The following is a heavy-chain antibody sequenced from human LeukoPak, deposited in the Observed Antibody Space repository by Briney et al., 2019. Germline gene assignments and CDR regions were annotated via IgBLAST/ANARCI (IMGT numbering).Heavy chain of an antibody. D-gene: IGHD6-19*01. CDR1: GFPFDTYH. V-gene: IGHV3-21*01. J-gene: IGHJ3*01. Sequence: GGSLRLSCAASGFPFDTYHMNWVRQAPGKGLEWVASISSSNSFKNYADSVKGRFTISRDNAQNSLYLQMSSLRAEDTGLYYCATMGEQWLLKDLWGQGTMVIVSS. CDR2: ISSSNSFK. CDR3: ATMGEQWLLKDL.